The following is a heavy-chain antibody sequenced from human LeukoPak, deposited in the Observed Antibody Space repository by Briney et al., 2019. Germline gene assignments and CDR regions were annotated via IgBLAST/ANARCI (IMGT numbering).Heavy chain of an antibody. D-gene: IGHD5-12*01. Sequence: SETLSLTCTVSGGSISSSGYYWGWIRQPPGKGLEWIGNIYYSGSTYYNPSLKSRLTISVDTSKNQFSLKLSSVTAADTAVYYCARWSAGLGYPFDYWGQGTLVTVSS. CDR2: IYYSGST. V-gene: IGHV4-39*01. J-gene: IGHJ4*02. CDR3: ARWSAGLGYPFDY. CDR1: GGSISSSGYY.